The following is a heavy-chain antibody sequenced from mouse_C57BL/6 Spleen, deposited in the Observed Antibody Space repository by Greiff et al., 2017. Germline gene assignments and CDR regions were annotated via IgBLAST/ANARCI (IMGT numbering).Heavy chain of an antibody. Sequence: QVKLQQPGAELVRPGSSVKLSCKASGYTFTSYWMDWVKQRPGQGLEWIGNIYPSDSETNYNQKFKDKATLTVDKSSSTAYMQLSSLTSEDSAVYYCARWGLSRDYWGQGTTLTVSS. CDR2: IYPSDSET. CDR3: ARWGLSRDY. V-gene: IGHV1-61*01. J-gene: IGHJ2*01. CDR1: GYTFTSYW. D-gene: IGHD2-2*01.